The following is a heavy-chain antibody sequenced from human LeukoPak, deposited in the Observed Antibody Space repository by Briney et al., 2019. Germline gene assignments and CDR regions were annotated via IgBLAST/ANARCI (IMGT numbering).Heavy chain of an antibody. Sequence: SETLSLTCAVCGGSFSGFYWSWVRQSPEKGLEWIGEINHTGNTNYNPSLKSRVTMSVDTSKNQFSLRLDSVTAADTAVYYCARGQCLDNSWGQGTRVTVSS. D-gene: IGHD6-19*01. CDR3: ARGQCLDNS. V-gene: IGHV4-34*01. CDR2: INHTGNT. J-gene: IGHJ4*02. CDR1: GGSFSGFY.